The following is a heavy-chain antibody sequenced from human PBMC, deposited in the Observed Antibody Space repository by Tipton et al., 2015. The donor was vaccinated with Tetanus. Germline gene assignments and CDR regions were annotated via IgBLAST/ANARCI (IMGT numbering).Heavy chain of an antibody. CDR2: IPFDGRNE. V-gene: IGHV3-30*18. D-gene: IGHD2-15*01. CDR3: AKEFQRARIRFFDS. Sequence: SLRLSCVASGFTLTNYAMSWVRQAPGKGLEWVAVIPFDGRNERYADSVKGRFIISRDNSKNTLYLQMNSLRPEDTAVYYCAKEFQRARIRFFDSWGQGTQVTASS. CDR1: GFTLTNYA. J-gene: IGHJ4*02.